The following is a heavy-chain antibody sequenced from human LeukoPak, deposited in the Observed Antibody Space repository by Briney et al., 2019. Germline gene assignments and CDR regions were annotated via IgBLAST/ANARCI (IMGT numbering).Heavy chain of an antibody. D-gene: IGHD6-19*01. CDR1: GFTVSSNY. V-gene: IGHV3-23*01. CDR2: ISGRGDPT. J-gene: IGHJ4*02. CDR3: AKAPILVAGSFDY. Sequence: PGGSLRLSCAASGFTVSSNYMSWVRQAPGKGLEWVSGISGRGDPTYYTDSVKGRFTISRDNSKNTLYLQMNSLRAEDTAVYYCAKAPILVAGSFDYWGQGTLVTVSS.